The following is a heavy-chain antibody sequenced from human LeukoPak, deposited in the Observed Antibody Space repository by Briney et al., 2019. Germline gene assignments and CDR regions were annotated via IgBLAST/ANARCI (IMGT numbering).Heavy chain of an antibody. V-gene: IGHV4-59*01. CDR2: ISYIGTT. D-gene: IGHD3-3*01. Sequence: PSETLSLACTVSGGSISGDYLNWIRQPPGKGLEWIGYISYIGTTSYNPSLKSRVTISVDTSKTQFSLKLNSVTAADTAVYYCATSGVTSGPDLDYWGQGTLVTVSS. CDR3: ATSGVTSGPDLDY. J-gene: IGHJ4*02. CDR1: GGSISGDY.